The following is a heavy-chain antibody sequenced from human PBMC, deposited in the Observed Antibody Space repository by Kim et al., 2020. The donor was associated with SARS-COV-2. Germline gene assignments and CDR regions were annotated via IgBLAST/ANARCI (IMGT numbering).Heavy chain of an antibody. CDR2: IYYSGST. Sequence: SETLSLTCTVSGGSISSYYWSWIRQPPGKGLEWIGYIYYSGSTNYNPSLKSRVTISVDTSKNQFSLKLSSVTAADTAVYYCARDRAGGLDYWGQGTLVTVSS. CDR3: ARDRAGGLDY. J-gene: IGHJ4*02. D-gene: IGHD3-16*01. CDR1: GGSISSYY. V-gene: IGHV4-59*13.